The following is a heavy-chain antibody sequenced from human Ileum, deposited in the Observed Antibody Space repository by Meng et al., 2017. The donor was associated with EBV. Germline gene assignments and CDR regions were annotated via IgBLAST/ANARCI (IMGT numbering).Heavy chain of an antibody. V-gene: IGHV4-61*08. CDR3: ARDGYSSGSD. CDR2: IYNSGST. J-gene: IGHJ4*02. CDR1: GGSVRSGGNY. Sequence: QVPLEESGPGLGKPSETLYLTCSVSGGSVRSGGNYWSWIRQPPGKGLEWIGYIYNSGSTNYNPSLKSRVTISVDTSKNQFSLKLSSVTAADTAVYYCARDGYSSGSDWGQGTLVTVSS. D-gene: IGHD6-19*01.